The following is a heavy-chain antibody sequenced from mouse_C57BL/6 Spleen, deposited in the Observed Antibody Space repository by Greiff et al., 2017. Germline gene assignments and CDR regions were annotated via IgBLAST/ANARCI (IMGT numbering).Heavy chain of an antibody. CDR1: GYTFTDYY. J-gene: IGHJ4*01. Sequence: EVQLQQSGPELVKPGASVKISCTASGYTFTDYYMNWVKQSHGKSLEWIGDINPNNGGTSYNQKFKGKATLTVDKSSSTAYMELRSLTSEDSAVYYCAREYDDDVYYAMDYWGQGTSVTVSS. D-gene: IGHD2-4*01. V-gene: IGHV1-26*01. CDR3: AREYDDDVYYAMDY. CDR2: INPNNGGT.